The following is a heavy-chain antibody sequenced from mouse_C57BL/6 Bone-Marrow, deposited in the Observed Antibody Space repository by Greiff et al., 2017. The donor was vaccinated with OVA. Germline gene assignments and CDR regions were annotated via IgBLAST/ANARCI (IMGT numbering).Heavy chain of an antibody. CDR3: ARSCTTVRYFDV. Sequence: QVQLQQSGAELARPGASVKMSCKASGYTFTSYTMHWVKQRPGQGLEWIGYINPSSGYTKYNQKFKDKATLTADKSSSTAYMQLSSLTSEDSAVYYCARSCTTVRYFDVWGTGTTVTVSS. D-gene: IGHD1-1*01. J-gene: IGHJ1*03. CDR1: GYTFTSYT. CDR2: INPSSGYT. V-gene: IGHV1-4*01.